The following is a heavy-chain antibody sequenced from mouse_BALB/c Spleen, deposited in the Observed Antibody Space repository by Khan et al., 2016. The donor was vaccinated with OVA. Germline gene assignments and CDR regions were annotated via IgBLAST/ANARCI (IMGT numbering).Heavy chain of an antibody. Sequence: EVQLQVSGPGLVKPSQSLSLTCTVTGYSIASDYAWNWIRQFPGNKLEWMGFISYSDNTNYNPSLKSRISITRDPSKNQFFLQLNSVTSEDTATYYGARVYGGDFDYWGQGTTLTVSS. V-gene: IGHV3-2*02. CDR2: ISYSDNT. D-gene: IGHD1-1*01. J-gene: IGHJ2*01. CDR1: GYSIASDYA. CDR3: ARVYGGDFDY.